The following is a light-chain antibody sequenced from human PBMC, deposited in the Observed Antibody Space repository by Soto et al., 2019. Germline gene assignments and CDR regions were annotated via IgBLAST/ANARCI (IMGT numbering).Light chain of an antibody. CDR1: SSDVGRYNY. CDR2: DVN. CDR3: QAWDSSTGVV. J-gene: IGLJ2*01. V-gene: IGLV2-14*01. Sequence: QSALTQPASVSGSPGQSITISCTGTSSDVGRYNYVSWYRQHPGTAPKLIISDVNSRPSGISNRFSGSKSGNTASLTISGLQAEDEADYYCQAWDSSTGVVFGGGTKLTVL.